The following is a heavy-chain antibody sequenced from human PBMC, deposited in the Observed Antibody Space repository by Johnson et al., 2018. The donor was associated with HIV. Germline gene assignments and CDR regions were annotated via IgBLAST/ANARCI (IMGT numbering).Heavy chain of an antibody. CDR1: GFTFSDYY. CDR3: ARYSSSSRDTFDI. J-gene: IGHJ3*02. D-gene: IGHD6-13*01. Sequence: VQLVESGGGVVQPGRSLRLSCAVSGFTFSDYYMSWIRQAPGKGLEWVSVIYSGDTTYYAESVKGRFTISRDNAKKSLYLQMNSLRAEDTAVYYCARYSSSSRDTFDIWGRGTMVTVSS. CDR2: IYSGDTT. V-gene: IGHV3-66*01.